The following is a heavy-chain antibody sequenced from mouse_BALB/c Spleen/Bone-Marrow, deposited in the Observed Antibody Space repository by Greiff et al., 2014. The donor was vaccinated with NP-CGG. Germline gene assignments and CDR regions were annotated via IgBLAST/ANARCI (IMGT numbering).Heavy chain of an antibody. D-gene: IGHD1-1*01. CDR2: IYPGDGDT. Sequence: VQLQQSGAEMVRPGSSVKISCKASGYAFSNNWMNWMKQRPGQGLEWIGQIYPGDGDTNYNGKFKGKATLTADKSSSIAYMQLSSLTSEDSAVYFCHYFGSDYYVMDYWGQGTSVTASS. CDR1: GYAFSNNW. V-gene: IGHV1-80*01. J-gene: IGHJ4*01. CDR3: HYFGSDYYVMDY.